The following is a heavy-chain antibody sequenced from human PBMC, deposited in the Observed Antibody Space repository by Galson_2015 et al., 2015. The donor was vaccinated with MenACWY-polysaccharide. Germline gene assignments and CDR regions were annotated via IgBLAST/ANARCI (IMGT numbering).Heavy chain of an antibody. D-gene: IGHD4-11*01. Sequence: SLSLSCAASGFTFRPFGIHWVRQAPGKGLEWVGIMWSDGRNKYSTDSLRGRFTISRDESKNTVFLQMNGLRAEDTAVYYCARVGHPHDYSPDYFYHYMAVWGKGTAVIVSS. J-gene: IGHJ6*03. CDR1: GFTFRPFG. V-gene: IGHV3-33*01. CDR2: MWSDGRNK. CDR3: ARVGHPHDYSPDYFYHYMAV.